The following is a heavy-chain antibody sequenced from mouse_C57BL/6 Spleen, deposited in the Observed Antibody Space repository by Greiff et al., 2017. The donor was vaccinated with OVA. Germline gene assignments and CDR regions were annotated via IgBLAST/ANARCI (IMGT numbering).Heavy chain of an antibody. CDR3: ARRDWDGTDAMDY. Sequence: QVQLKESGAELVKPGASVKMSCKASGYTFTTYPIEWMKQNHGKSLEWIGNFHPYNDDTKYNEKLKGKATLTVEKSSSTVYLELSRLTSYDSAVYYCARRDWDGTDAMDYWGQGTSVTVSS. V-gene: IGHV1-47*01. D-gene: IGHD4-1*01. J-gene: IGHJ4*01. CDR2: FHPYNDDT. CDR1: GYTFTTYP.